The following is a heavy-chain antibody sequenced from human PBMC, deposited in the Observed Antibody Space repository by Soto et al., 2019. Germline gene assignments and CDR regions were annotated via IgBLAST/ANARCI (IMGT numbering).Heavy chain of an antibody. D-gene: IGHD3-10*01. CDR1: GGSISSGGYY. CDR3: ATGSNGSGSYYRPNWFDP. Sequence: PSETLSLTCTVSGGSISSGGYYWSWIRQHPGKGLEWIGYIYYSGSTYYNPSLKSRVTISVDTSKNQFSLKLSSVTAADTAVYYCATGSNGSGSYYRPNWFDPWGQGTLVTVSS. J-gene: IGHJ5*02. CDR2: IYYSGST. V-gene: IGHV4-31*03.